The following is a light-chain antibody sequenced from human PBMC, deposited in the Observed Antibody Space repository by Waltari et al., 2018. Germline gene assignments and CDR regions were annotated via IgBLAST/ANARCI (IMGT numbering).Light chain of an antibody. V-gene: IGKV2-30*02. CDR2: KVS. J-gene: IGKJ2*01. Sequence: DVVMTQSPLSLPVTLGQPASLSCTSSQSLLHSDGNTYLSWFQQRPGQSPRRLIYKVSNRDSGVPDRFSGSGSGTDFTLKISRVEAEDLGVYYCMQGTHWPRYTFGQGTKLDIK. CDR3: MQGTHWPRYT. CDR1: QSLLHSDGNTY.